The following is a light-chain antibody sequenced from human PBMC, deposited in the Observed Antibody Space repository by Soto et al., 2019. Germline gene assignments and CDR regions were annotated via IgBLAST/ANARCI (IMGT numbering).Light chain of an antibody. J-gene: IGKJ3*01. CDR1: QSVSSNY. Sequence: EVVLTQSPATLSLSPGERATLSCRANQSVSSNYLAWYQQKPGQAPRLLIYGASSRATGIPDRFSGSGSGTDCTLTSSRLEPEDFAVFYCHQYGSSPFTFGPGTKVDIK. CDR3: HQYGSSPFT. V-gene: IGKV3-20*01. CDR2: GAS.